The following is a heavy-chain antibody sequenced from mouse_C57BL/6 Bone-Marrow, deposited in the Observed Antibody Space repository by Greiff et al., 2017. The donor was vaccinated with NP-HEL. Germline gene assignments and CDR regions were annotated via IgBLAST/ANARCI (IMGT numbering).Heavy chain of an antibody. CDR3: ARQTGTY. CDR2: ISSGGSYT. D-gene: IGHD4-1*01. J-gene: IGHJ3*01. Sequence: ELKLVESGGDLVKPGGSLKLSCAASGFTFSSYGMSWVRQTPDKRLEWVATISSGGSYTYYPDSVKGRFTISRDNAKNTLYLQMSSLKSEDTAMYYCARQTGTYWGQGTLVTVSA. CDR1: GFTFSSYG. V-gene: IGHV5-6*01.